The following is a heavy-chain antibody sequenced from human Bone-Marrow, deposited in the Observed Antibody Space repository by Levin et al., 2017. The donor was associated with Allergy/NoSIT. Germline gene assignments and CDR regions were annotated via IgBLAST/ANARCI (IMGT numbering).Heavy chain of an antibody. CDR1: GFSFNNARMG. J-gene: IGHJ4*02. CDR3: ARKREDDNNRQFDF. V-gene: IGHV2-26*01. D-gene: IGHD5-24*01. Sequence: ESGPTLVKPTETLTLTCTVSGFSFNNARMGVRWIRQPPGKALEWLAHIFSNDEESYSTSLKSRLTISKDTSKSQVVLTMTNMDPVDTGTYYCARKREDDNNRQFDFWGQGTLVTVSS. CDR2: IFSNDEE.